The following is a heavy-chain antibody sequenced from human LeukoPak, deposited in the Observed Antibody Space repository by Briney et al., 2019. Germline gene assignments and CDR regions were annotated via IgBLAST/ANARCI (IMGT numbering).Heavy chain of an antibody. CDR3: ARKTPYCSSTSCYHWFDP. CDR2: IYYSGST. V-gene: IGHV4-30-4*01. J-gene: IGHJ5*02. D-gene: IGHD2-2*01. CDR1: GGSISSGDYY. Sequence: SETLSLTRTVSGGSISSGDYYWGWIRQPPGTGLEWIGYIYYSGSTYYNPSLKSRVTISVDTSKNQFSLKLSSVTAADTAVYYCARKTPYCSSTSCYHWFDPWGQGTLVTVSS.